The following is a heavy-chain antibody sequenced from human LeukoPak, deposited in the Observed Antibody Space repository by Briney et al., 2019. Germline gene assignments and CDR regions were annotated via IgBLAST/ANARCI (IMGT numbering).Heavy chain of an antibody. Sequence: SETLSLTCAVSGGSISSYYWSWIRQPPGKGLGWVGYIYYTGSTNYNPSLKSRVTISLDTSKNQFSLKLSSVTAADTAVYYCARLVTGKTNWFDPWGQGTLVTVSS. CDR2: IYYTGST. J-gene: IGHJ5*02. D-gene: IGHD1-14*01. CDR1: GGSISSYY. V-gene: IGHV4-59*08. CDR3: ARLVTGKTNWFDP.